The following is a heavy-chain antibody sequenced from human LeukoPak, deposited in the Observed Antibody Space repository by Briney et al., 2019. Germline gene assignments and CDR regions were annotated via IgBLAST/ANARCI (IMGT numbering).Heavy chain of an antibody. V-gene: IGHV3-48*03. CDR3: ARAGLGDIVVVPADNNWFDP. D-gene: IGHD2-2*01. J-gene: IGHJ5*02. CDR1: GFTFSSYE. CDR2: ISSSGSTI. Sequence: GGSLRLSCAASGFTFSSYEMNWVRQAPGKGLEWGSYISSSGSTIYYADSVKGRFTISRDNAKNSLYLKMNSLSAEDTAVYYCARAGLGDIVVVPADNNWFDPWGQGTLVTVSS.